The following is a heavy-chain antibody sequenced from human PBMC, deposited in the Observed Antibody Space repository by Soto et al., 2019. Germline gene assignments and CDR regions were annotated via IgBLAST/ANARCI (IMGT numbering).Heavy chain of an antibody. J-gene: IGHJ4*02. Sequence: QVQLVESGGGVVQPGRSLSLSCAASGFTFSRYAMPWVRQAPGKGLEWVAVISYDGSDKYYAASVKGRFTISRDNTKNTLNLQMNSLRADDTAVYYCAKAPGELSPASYDYWGQGTLITVSS. CDR2: ISYDGSDK. CDR1: GFTFSRYA. V-gene: IGHV3-30*18. D-gene: IGHD3-16*02. CDR3: AKAPGELSPASYDY.